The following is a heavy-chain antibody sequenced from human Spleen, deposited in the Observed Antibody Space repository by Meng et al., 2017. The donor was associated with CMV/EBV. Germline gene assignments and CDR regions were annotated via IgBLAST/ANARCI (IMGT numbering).Heavy chain of an antibody. CDR2: IYYKGIT. D-gene: IGHD2-15*01. Sequence: SCASSSRTNDFWHWIRQPRGKGLQWIGSIYYKGITDYNPSLKSRVTISVDTSKNQFSLKLRSVTAADTAVYYCKILSGPEAGWFDPWGQGTLVTVSS. J-gene: IGHJ5*02. CDR1: CASSSRTNDF. CDR3: KILSGPEAGWFDP. V-gene: IGHV4-39*01.